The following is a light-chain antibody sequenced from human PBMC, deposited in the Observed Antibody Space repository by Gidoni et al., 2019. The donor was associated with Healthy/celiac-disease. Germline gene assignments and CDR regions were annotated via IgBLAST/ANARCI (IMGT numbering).Light chain of an antibody. CDR3: QQYGSSPQT. Sequence: EIVLTQSPGTLSLSPGERATLSCRAIQSVSSSYLAWYQQKPGQAPRLLIYGASSRATGIPDRFSGSGSGTDFTLTISRLEPEDFAVYYCQQYGSSPQTFXRXTKVEIK. J-gene: IGKJ1*01. CDR2: GAS. CDR1: QSVSSSY. V-gene: IGKV3-20*01.